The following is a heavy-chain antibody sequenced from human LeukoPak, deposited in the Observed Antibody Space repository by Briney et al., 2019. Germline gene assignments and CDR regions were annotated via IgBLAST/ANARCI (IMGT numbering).Heavy chain of an antibody. Sequence: GGSLRLSCAASGFTFSSYVMTWVRQAPGKGLEWVSVINDGGEITHYADSVRGRFIISRDNSKNTLYLQMNSLRAEDTALYYCAKYLGGSGTYRQFDYWGQGTLVTVSS. D-gene: IGHD3-10*01. CDR2: INDGGEIT. CDR1: GFTFSSYV. J-gene: IGHJ4*02. V-gene: IGHV3-23*01. CDR3: AKYLGGSGTYRQFDY.